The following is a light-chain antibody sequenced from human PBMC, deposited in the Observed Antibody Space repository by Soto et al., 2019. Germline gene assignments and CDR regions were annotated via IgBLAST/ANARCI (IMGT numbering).Light chain of an antibody. J-gene: IGLJ2*01. CDR2: EVS. Sequence: QSVLTQPVSVSGSPGQSITISCTGTSSDVGSYNLVSWYQQHPGKAPKLMIYEVSKRPSGVSNRFSGSKSGNTASLTISGLQAEDEADYYCCSYAGSSTGVVFGGGTQLTVL. V-gene: IGLV2-23*02. CDR3: CSYAGSSTGVV. CDR1: SSDVGSYNL.